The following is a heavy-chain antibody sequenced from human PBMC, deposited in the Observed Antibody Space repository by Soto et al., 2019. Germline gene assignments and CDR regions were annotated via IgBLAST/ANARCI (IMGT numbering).Heavy chain of an antibody. V-gene: IGHV2-70*11. D-gene: IGHD1-26*01. Sequence: ASGPTLVNPTQTLTLTCTFSGFSLGTSGMCVTWIRQPPGKALEWLARIDWDDDKYYSTSLKTRLTISKDTSKNQVVLTMSNMDPVDTATYYCARKRFNGRYFDYWGQGTLVTVSS. J-gene: IGHJ4*02. CDR1: GFSLGTSGMC. CDR3: ARKRFNGRYFDY. CDR2: IDWDDDK.